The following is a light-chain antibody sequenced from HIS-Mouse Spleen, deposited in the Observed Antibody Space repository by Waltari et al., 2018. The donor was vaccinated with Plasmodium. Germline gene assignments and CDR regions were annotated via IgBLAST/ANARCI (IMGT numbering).Light chain of an antibody. V-gene: IGLV8-61*01. Sequence: QTVVTQEPSFSVSPGGTVTLTCGLSSGSVSTSYYPSWYQQTPGQAPRTLIYSTNTRSSGVPDRFSGYILGNKAARTITGAQADDESDYYCVLYMGSGIWVFGGGTKLTVL. J-gene: IGLJ2*01. CDR1: SGSVSTSYY. CDR2: STN. CDR3: VLYMGSGIWV.